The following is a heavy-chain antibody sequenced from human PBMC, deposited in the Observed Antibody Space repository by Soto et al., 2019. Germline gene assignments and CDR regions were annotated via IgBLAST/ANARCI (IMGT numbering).Heavy chain of an antibody. J-gene: IGHJ6*02. CDR2: LSVGNGDT. V-gene: IGHV1-3*01. D-gene: IGHD2-15*01. CDR1: GDSRTDFS. CDR3: ATSEGDCGGGSCYTYFYYYGMDV. Sequence: XSVKVSCKASGDSRTDFSVHWGRRAPGQRPEWMGWLSVGNGDTKYSQKFQCRVTITRDTSARTAYMELSNLRSEDTAVYYCATSEGDCGGGSCYTYFYYYGMDVWGQGTTVTVSS.